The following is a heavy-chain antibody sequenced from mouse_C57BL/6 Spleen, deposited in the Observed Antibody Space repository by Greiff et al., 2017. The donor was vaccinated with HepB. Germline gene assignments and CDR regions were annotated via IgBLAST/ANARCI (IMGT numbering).Heavy chain of an antibody. CDR1: GFNIKNTY. V-gene: IGHV14-3*01. CDR3: AHYDYAGYYAMDY. D-gene: IGHD2-4*01. CDR2: IDPANGNT. J-gene: IGHJ4*01. Sequence: VQLQQSVAELVRPGASVKLSCTASGFNIKNTYMHWVKQRPEQGLEWIGRIDPANGNTKYAPKFQGKATITADTSSHAAYLQLSNLTSEYAAIYYCAHYDYAGYYAMDYWGQGTSVTVSS.